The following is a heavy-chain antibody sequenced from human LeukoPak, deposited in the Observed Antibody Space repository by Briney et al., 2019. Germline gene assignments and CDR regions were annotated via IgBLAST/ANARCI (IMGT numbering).Heavy chain of an antibody. D-gene: IGHD3-22*01. CDR1: EFTFSSHG. CDR2: ISYDGSNK. J-gene: IGHJ3*02. V-gene: IGHV3-30*18. CDR3: AKSDYYDSSGYEDAFDI. Sequence: GGSLRLSCAASEFTFSSHGMHWVRQAPGKGLEWVAVISYDGSNKYYADSVKGRFTISRDNSKNTLYLQMNSLRAEDTAVYYCAKSDYYDSSGYEDAFDIWGQGTMVTVSS.